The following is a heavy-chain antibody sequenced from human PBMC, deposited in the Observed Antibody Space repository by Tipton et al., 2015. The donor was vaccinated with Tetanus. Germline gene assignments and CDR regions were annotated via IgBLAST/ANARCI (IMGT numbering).Heavy chain of an antibody. J-gene: IGHJ4*02. CDR1: GVTVSTHY. V-gene: IGHV3-53*01. CDR3: ARIADVLGEYYFDS. CDR2: IYPGGSK. D-gene: IGHD3-10*01. Sequence: MQLVQSGGGLILPGGSLRLSCAASGVTVSTHYMSWVRQAPGRGLEWVAVIYPGGSKYHTDSVRGRFTISRDNAKNSLYLQMNGLTAEDTAIYYCARIADVLGEYYFDSWGQGTLATVSS.